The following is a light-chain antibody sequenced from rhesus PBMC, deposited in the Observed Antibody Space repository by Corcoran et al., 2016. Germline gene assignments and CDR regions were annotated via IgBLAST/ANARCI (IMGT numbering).Light chain of an antibody. Sequence: ETVVTQSPATLSLSPGEGATLSCRASQSVGTYLAWYQQKPGQAPRLVIYGASTRATGIPARFSGSGSGTDFTLTISSREPEDVGVYYCQQSSNLSPLTFGGGTKVDLK. CDR3: QQSSNLSPLT. CDR1: QSVGTY. V-gene: IGKV3-24*04. J-gene: IGKJ4*01. CDR2: GAS.